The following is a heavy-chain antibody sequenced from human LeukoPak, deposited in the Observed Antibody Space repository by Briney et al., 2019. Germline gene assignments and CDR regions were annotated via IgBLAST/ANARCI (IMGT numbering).Heavy chain of an antibody. V-gene: IGHV3-30*03. Sequence: GGSLRLSCAASGFTVSSNYMSWVRQAPGKGLEWVAFMSYNGNKKYGDSVKGRFTISRDNAKNSLYLQMNSLRAEDTAVYYCARDHATYYFDSSGYYDYWGQGTLVTVSS. CDR3: ARDHATYYFDSSGYYDY. CDR2: MSYNGNK. J-gene: IGHJ4*02. D-gene: IGHD3-22*01. CDR1: GFTVSSNY.